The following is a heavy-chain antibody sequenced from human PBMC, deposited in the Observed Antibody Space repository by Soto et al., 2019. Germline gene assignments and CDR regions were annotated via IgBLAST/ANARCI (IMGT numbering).Heavy chain of an antibody. CDR3: AGLAAAGTVGWFDP. Sequence: QVQLVQSGAEVKKPGASVKVSCKASGYTFTSYGISWVRQAPGQGLEWMGWISAYNGNTNYAQKLQGRVTMTTDTXXTTAYMELRSLRSYDTAVYSCAGLAAAGTVGWFDPWGQGPLVTVSS. V-gene: IGHV1-18*01. D-gene: IGHD6-13*01. CDR1: GYTFTSYG. CDR2: ISAYNGNT. J-gene: IGHJ5*02.